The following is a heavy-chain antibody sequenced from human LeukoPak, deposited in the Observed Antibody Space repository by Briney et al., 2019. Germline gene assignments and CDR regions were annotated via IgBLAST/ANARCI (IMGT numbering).Heavy chain of an antibody. D-gene: IGHD4-17*01. CDR1: GFTFSSYA. J-gene: IGHJ4*02. Sequence: GRSLRLSCAASGFTFSSYAMHWVRQAPGKGLEWVAVISYDGSNKYYADSVKGRFTISRDNSKNTLYLQMNSLRAEDTAVYYCARGLWGTLTVTTDADYWGQGTLVTVSS. CDR3: ARGLWGTLTVTTDADY. V-gene: IGHV3-30-3*01. CDR2: ISYDGSNK.